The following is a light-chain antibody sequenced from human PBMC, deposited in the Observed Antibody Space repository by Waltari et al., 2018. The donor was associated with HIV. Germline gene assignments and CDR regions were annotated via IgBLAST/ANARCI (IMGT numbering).Light chain of an antibody. CDR2: EAS. CDR3: QQYNSYPLT. J-gene: IGKJ4*01. CDR1: QSITS. V-gene: IGKV1-5*03. Sequence: DIQMTQSPSSLSASVGDRVTITCRAGQSITSLQWYHHKPGKAPNLLISEASSLERGVTSRFSGSGSGTEFTLTINSLQPDDFATYYCQQYNSYPLTFGGGTKVEIK.